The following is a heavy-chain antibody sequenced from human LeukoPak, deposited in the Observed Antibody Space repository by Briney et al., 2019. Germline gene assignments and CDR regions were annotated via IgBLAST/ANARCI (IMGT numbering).Heavy chain of an antibody. D-gene: IGHD3-3*01. Sequence: PGGSLRLSCAASGFTFSSYAMSWVRQAPGKGLEWVSAISGSGGSTYYADSVKGRFTISRDNSKNTLYLQMNSLRAEDTAVYYCARDSDKTYYDFWSGYLLSGDWGQGTLVTVSS. CDR3: ARDSDKTYYDFWSGYLLSGD. J-gene: IGHJ4*02. CDR1: GFTFSSYA. V-gene: IGHV3-23*01. CDR2: ISGSGGST.